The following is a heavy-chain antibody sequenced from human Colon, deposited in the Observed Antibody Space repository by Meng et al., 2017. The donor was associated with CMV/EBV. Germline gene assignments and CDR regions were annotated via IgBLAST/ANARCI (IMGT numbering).Heavy chain of an antibody. J-gene: IGHJ4*02. V-gene: IGHV3-23*01. Sequence: GESLKISCGASGFTFSSYAIWVRQAPGKGLEWVSGISGSGGTTYYADSVKGRFTISRDNSKNTLYVQMRSLRSDDTAVYYCAREYGNGYLNYFDYWGQGTLVTVSS. CDR3: AREYGNGYLNYFDY. CDR1: GFTFSSYA. D-gene: IGHD3-3*01. CDR2: ISGSGGTT.